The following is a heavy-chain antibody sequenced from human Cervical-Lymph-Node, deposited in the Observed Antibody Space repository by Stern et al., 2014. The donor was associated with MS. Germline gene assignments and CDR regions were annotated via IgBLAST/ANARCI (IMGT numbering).Heavy chain of an antibody. J-gene: IGHJ4*02. CDR3: ARDPSYDSSGYYSYFDY. V-gene: IGHV3-74*01. CDR1: GFTFSSYW. Sequence: EVQLVESGGGLVQPGGSLRLSCAASGFTFSSYWMPWVRQAPGKGLVWVSRINSDGSSTSYADSVKGRFTISRDNAKNTLYLQMNSLRAEDTAVYYCARDPSYDSSGYYSYFDYWGQGTLVTVSS. D-gene: IGHD3-22*01. CDR2: INSDGSST.